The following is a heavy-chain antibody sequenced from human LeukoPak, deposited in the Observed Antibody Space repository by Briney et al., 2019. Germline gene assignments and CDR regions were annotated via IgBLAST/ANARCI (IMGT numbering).Heavy chain of an antibody. Sequence: SETLSLTCTVSGGPISSYYWSWIRQPTGMGLEWIGYMHYSGYTNYNPSLKSRVTTSVDMSKNQFSLKLSSVTAADTAVYYCARYSYSSGLYYFDCWGQGTLVTVSS. CDR3: ARYSYSSGLYYFDC. D-gene: IGHD6-19*01. CDR2: MHYSGYT. V-gene: IGHV4-59*01. CDR1: GGPISSYY. J-gene: IGHJ4*02.